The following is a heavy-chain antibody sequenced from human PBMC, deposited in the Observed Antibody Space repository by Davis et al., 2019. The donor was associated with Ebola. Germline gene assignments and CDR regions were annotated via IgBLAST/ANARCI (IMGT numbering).Heavy chain of an antibody. CDR1: GFTFSSYA. CDR3: AKDRGEVAGFSSDFQH. V-gene: IGHV3-23*01. Sequence: GESLKISCAASGFTFSSYAMSWVRQAPGKGLEWVSAISGSGGSTYYADSVKGRFTISRDNSKNTLYLQMNSLRAEDTAVYYCAKDRGEVAGFSSDFQHWGQGTLVTVSS. D-gene: IGHD2-15*01. J-gene: IGHJ1*01. CDR2: ISGSGGST.